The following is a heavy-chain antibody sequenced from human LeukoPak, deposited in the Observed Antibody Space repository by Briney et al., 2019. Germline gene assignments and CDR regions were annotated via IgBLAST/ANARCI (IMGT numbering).Heavy chain of an antibody. CDR3: ARLFHPSFSGNYPFDY. V-gene: IGHV4-59*01. Sequence: PSETLSLTCTVSGGSISGYYWSWIRQPPGKGLEWNAYVSYSGSTDYNPSLKGRVTVSVDTSKNQFSLNLNSVTAADTAVYYCARLFHPSFSGNYPFDYWGQGTLVTVSS. J-gene: IGHJ4*02. CDR2: VSYSGST. CDR1: GGSISGYY. D-gene: IGHD1-26*01.